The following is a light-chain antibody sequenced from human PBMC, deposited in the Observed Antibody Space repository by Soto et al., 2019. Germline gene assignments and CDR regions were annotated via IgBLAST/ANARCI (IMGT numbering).Light chain of an antibody. Sequence: QSALTQPPSVSGSPGQSVTISCTGTSSDIGSYDRVSWYQQSPGTVPKLMIYEVTNRPSGVPDRFSGSKSGKTASLTISGLQAEDEADYYCGSYTSRSTFVFGGGTKLTVL. CDR3: GSYTSRSTFV. CDR2: EVT. J-gene: IGLJ2*01. V-gene: IGLV2-18*02. CDR1: SSDIGSYDR.